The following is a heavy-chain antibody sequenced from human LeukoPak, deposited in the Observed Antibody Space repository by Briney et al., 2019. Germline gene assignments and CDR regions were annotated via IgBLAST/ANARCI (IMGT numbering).Heavy chain of an antibody. CDR2: IYSGGNT. D-gene: IGHD1-26*01. Sequence: GGSLRLSCAASGLTVSTDYMSWVRQAPEKGLEWVSVIYSGGNTYYADSVKGRFTISRDSSQNTLYLHMNSLRADDTAVYYCARVKVGSWDWFDPWGQGTLVTVSS. CDR3: ARVKVGSWDWFDP. CDR1: GLTVSTDY. V-gene: IGHV3-53*01. J-gene: IGHJ5*02.